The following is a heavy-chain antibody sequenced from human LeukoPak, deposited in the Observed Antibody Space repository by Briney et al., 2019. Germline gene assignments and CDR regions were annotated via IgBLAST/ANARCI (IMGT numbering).Heavy chain of an antibody. D-gene: IGHD3-9*01. Sequence: PGGSLRLSCVVSGFSFSTYSLNWIRQAPGKGLEWVSYISSSGIIIYYADSVKGRFTISRDNSKNTLYLQMNSLRAEDTAVYYCAKGPQLVIYFQHWGQGTLVTVSS. CDR3: AKGPQLVIYFQH. CDR2: ISSSGIII. CDR1: GFSFSTYS. J-gene: IGHJ1*01. V-gene: IGHV3-48*01.